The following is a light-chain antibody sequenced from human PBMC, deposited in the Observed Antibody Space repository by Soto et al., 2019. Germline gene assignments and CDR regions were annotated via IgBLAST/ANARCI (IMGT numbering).Light chain of an antibody. J-gene: IGLJ3*02. CDR2: DVS. V-gene: IGLV2-14*01. Sequence: QSALTQPASVSGSPGQSITISCIGTSSDVGANDYVSWYQQNPGKAPKLMIYDVSTRPSGVSDRFSGSKSGNTASLTISGLQAEDEADYYRSSYTTDAVVFGGGTKVTVL. CDR1: SSDVGANDY. CDR3: SSYTTDAVV.